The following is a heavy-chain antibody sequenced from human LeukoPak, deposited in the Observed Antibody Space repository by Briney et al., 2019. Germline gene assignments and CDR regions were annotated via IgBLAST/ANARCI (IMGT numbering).Heavy chain of an antibody. CDR3: ARDWGVTQGT. Sequence: GGSLRLSCAASGFTFSSYAMSWVRQAPGKGLEWVSYISSSGNTIYYADSVKGRFTISRDNAKNSLYLQMNSLRAEDTAVYYCARDWGVTQGTWGQGTLVTVSS. J-gene: IGHJ5*02. CDR1: GFTFSSYA. D-gene: IGHD2-21*02. V-gene: IGHV3-48*03. CDR2: ISSSGNTI.